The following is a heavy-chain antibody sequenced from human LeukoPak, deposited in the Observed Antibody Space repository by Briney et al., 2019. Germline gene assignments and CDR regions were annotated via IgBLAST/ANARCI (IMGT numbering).Heavy chain of an antibody. J-gene: IGHJ4*02. CDR2: INHSGST. Sequence: SETLSLTCAVYGGSFSGYYWSWIRQPPGKGLEWIGEINHSGSTNYNPSLKSRVTISVDTSKNQFSLKLSSVTAADTAVYYCARAEGHYGDPYFDYWGQGTLVTVSS. V-gene: IGHV4-34*01. D-gene: IGHD4-17*01. CDR3: ARAEGHYGDPYFDY. CDR1: GGSFSGYY.